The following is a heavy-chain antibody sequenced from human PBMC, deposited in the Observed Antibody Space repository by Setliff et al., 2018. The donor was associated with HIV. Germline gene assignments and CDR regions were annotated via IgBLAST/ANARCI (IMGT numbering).Heavy chain of an antibody. CDR3: ARVSKSSPDAFDI. V-gene: IGHV3-30*14. D-gene: IGHD6-13*01. Sequence: GGSLRLSCAASGFTFSNYAMSWVRQAPGKGLEWVAVISYDGSYKNYADSVKGRFTISRHNSKNTLYLQLNSLRAEDTAVYYCARVSKSSPDAFDIWGQGTMDTVSS. CDR2: ISYDGSYK. J-gene: IGHJ3*02. CDR1: GFTFSNYA.